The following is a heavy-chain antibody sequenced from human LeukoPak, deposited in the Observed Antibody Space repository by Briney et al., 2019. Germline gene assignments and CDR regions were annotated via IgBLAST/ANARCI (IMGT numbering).Heavy chain of an antibody. D-gene: IGHD5-18*01. CDR3: ARRGGYSYPFDY. V-gene: IGHV4-59*08. Sequence: SETLSLTCTVSGGSISSYYWCWIRQPPGKGLEWIGYIYYSGSTNYNPSLKSRVTISVDTSKNQFSLKLSSVTAADTAVYYCARRGGYSYPFDYWGQGTLVTVSS. CDR2: IYYSGST. CDR1: GGSISSYY. J-gene: IGHJ4*02.